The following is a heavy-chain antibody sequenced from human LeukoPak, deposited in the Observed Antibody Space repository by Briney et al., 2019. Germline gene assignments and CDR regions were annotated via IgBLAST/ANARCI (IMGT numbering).Heavy chain of an antibody. CDR3: ARDPEYSSS. V-gene: IGHV4-39*07. CDR1: GGSISSSSYY. CDR2: IYYSGST. D-gene: IGHD6-6*01. Sequence: SETLSLTCTVSGGSISSSSYYWGWIRQPPGKGLEWIGSIYYSGSTYYNPSLKSRVAISVDTSKNQFSLKLSSVTAADTAVYYCARDPEYSSSWGQGTLVTVSS. J-gene: IGHJ5*02.